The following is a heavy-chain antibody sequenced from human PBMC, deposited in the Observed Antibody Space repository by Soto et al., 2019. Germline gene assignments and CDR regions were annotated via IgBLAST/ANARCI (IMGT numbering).Heavy chain of an antibody. Sequence: PSETLSLTCTVSGGSISSGGYYWSWIRQHPGKGLEWIGYIYYSGSTYYNPSLKSRVTISVDTSKNQFSLKLSSVTAADTAVYYCAREGRSYSNAPNWFDPWGQGTLVTVPQ. CDR3: AREGRSYSNAPNWFDP. V-gene: IGHV4-31*03. J-gene: IGHJ5*02. D-gene: IGHD4-4*01. CDR2: IYYSGST. CDR1: GGSISSGGYY.